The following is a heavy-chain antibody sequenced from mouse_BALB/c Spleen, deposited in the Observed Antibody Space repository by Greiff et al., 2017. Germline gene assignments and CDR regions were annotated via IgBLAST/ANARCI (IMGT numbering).Heavy chain of an antibody. D-gene: IGHD2-14*01. CDR2: ISDGGSYT. V-gene: IGHV5-4*02. CDR3: ARGTYYRYDGNYYAMDF. Sequence: DVKLVESGGGLVKPGGSLKLSCAASGFTFSDYYMYWVRQTPEKRLEWVATISDGGSYTYYPDSVKGRFTISRDNAKNNLYLQMSSLKSEDTAMYYCARGTYYRYDGNYYAMDFWGQGTSVTVSS. J-gene: IGHJ4*01. CDR1: GFTFSDYY.